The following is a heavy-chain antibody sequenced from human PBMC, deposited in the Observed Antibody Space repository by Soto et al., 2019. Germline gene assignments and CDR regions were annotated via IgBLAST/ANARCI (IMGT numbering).Heavy chain of an antibody. V-gene: IGHV4-59*01. D-gene: IGHD6-6*01. CDR2: IYYSGST. J-gene: IGHJ6*02. CDR3: AREKDSSSPYYYYYYGMDV. CDR1: GGSISSYY. Sequence: SETLSLTCTVSGGSISSYYWSWIRQPPGKGLEWIGYIYYSGSTNYNPSLKSRVTISVDTSKNQFSLKLSSVTAADTAVYYCAREKDSSSPYYYYYYGMDVWGRGTTVTVSS.